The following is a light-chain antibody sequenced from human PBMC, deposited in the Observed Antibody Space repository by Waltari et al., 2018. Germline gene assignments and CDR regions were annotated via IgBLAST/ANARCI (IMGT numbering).Light chain of an antibody. Sequence: QSALTQPASVSGSPGQSITISCTGTSSDIGAYNYVSWYQHHPGKAPKLMIYEVNNRPPGVSDRFHGSKSGNMASLTISGLQAEDEADYYCCAYTTSTIRIFGGGTKLTVL. V-gene: IGLV2-14*01. CDR1: SSDIGAYNY. J-gene: IGLJ2*01. CDR3: CAYTTSTIRI. CDR2: EVN.